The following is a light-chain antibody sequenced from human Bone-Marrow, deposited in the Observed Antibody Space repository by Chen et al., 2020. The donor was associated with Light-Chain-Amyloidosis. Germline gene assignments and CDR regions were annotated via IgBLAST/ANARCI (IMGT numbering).Light chain of an antibody. CDR1: NIGSTS. Sequence: SYVLTQPSSVSVAPGKTATIACGGNNIGSTSVHWYQHPPGQAPLLVVYDDSDRPSGIPERLSGSNAGTTATLTISRVEAGDEAAYYCQLWDRGTARPVFGGGTKLTVL. CDR2: DDS. J-gene: IGLJ3*02. V-gene: IGLV3-21*03. CDR3: QLWDRGTARPV.